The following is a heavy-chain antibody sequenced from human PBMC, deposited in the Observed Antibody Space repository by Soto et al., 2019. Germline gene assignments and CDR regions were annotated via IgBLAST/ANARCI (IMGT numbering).Heavy chain of an antibody. Sequence: SETLSLTCTVSGGSISTSNYYWGWIRQPPGQGLEWIGSIYFLGKTYYNPSLKSRVTISVDTSKNQFSLKLSSVTAADTAVYYCASLYYYDSSGYYVWEDYYYGMDVWGQGTTVTVSS. D-gene: IGHD3-22*01. CDR1: GGSISTSNYY. V-gene: IGHV4-39*01. J-gene: IGHJ6*02. CDR3: ASLYYYDSSGYYVWEDYYYGMDV. CDR2: IYFLGKT.